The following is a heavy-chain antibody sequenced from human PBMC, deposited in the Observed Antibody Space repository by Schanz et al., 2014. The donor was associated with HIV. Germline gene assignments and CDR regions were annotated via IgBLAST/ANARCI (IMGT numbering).Heavy chain of an antibody. CDR1: GGSFSAYY. Sequence: QVQLQQWGAGLLKPSETLSLTCVVYGGSFSAYYWSWIRQPPGKGLEWIGKINHSGNTNYNPSLKSRVTTSVDTFKTQFSLTLTSVTAADTAVYFCARGDFGGSSVDYWGHGNMVTVSS. CDR2: INHSGNT. D-gene: IGHD4-17*01. CDR3: ARGDFGGSSVDY. J-gene: IGHJ4*01. V-gene: IGHV4-34*01.